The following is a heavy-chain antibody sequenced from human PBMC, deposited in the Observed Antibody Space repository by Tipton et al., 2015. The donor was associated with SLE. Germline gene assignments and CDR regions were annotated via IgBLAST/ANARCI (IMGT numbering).Heavy chain of an antibody. J-gene: IGHJ5*02. V-gene: IGHV5-51*01. CDR1: GYSFTDYW. CDR2: IYPDDSYT. D-gene: IGHD6-13*01. Sequence: QLVQSGAEVKQPGESLKISCKASGYSFTDYWIGWVRQMPGKGLEWMGIIYPDDSYTNYSPSFQGHVTISADKSISTAYLQWSSLKASDTAMYYCARQRYYSSSWQNWFDPWGQGTLVTVSS. CDR3: ARQRYYSSSWQNWFDP.